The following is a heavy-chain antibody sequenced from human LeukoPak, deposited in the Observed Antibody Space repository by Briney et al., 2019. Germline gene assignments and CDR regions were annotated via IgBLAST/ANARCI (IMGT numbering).Heavy chain of an antibody. D-gene: IGHD5-18*01. CDR3: AGARRGYSYGHLDY. V-gene: IGHV3-33*01. J-gene: IGHJ4*02. Sequence: GRSLRLSCAASGFTFSSYGMHWVRQAPGKGLEWVAVIWYDGSNKYYADSVKGRFTISRDSSKNTLYLQVNSLRAEDTAVYYCAGARRGYSYGHLDYWGQGTLVTVSS. CDR1: GFTFSSYG. CDR2: IWYDGSNK.